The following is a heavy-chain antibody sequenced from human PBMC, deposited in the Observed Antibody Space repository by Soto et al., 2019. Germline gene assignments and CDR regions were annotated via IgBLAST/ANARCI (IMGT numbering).Heavy chain of an antibody. CDR1: GFTLSSYS. Sequence: EVQLVESGGGLVKPGGSLRLSCAASGFTLSSYSMNWVRQAPGKGLEWVSSISSSSSYIYYADSVKGRFTISRDNAKNSLYLQMNSLRAEDTAVYYCASPSATRSYGMDVWGQGTTVTVSS. D-gene: IGHD6-25*01. CDR2: ISSSSSYI. V-gene: IGHV3-21*01. J-gene: IGHJ6*02. CDR3: ASPSATRSYGMDV.